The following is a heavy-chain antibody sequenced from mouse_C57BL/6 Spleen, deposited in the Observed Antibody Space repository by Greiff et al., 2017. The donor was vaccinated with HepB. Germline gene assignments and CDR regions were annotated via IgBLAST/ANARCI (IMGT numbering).Heavy chain of an antibody. CDR1: GYSITSGYY. V-gene: IGHV3-6*01. J-gene: IGHJ3*01. CDR3: ASPYGSYFWFAY. CDR2: ISYDGSN. D-gene: IGHD1-1*01. Sequence: ESGPGLVKPSQSLSLTCSVTGYSITSGYYWNWIRQFPGNKLEWMGYISYDGSNNYNPSLKNRISITRDTSKNQFFLKLNSVTTEDTATYYCASPYGSYFWFAYWGQGTLVTVSA.